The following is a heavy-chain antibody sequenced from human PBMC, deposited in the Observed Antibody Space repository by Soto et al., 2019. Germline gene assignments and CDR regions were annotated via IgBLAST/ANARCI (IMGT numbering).Heavy chain of an antibody. D-gene: IGHD1-26*01. J-gene: IGHJ3*02. CDR2: IDHRGST. CDR1: GGSISSSNW. Sequence: SETLSLTCAVSGGSISSSNWWSWVRQPPGKGLEWIGEIDHRGSTNYNPSLKSQVTISVDKSKNQFSLNLSSVTAADTAVYYCARFNTGSYYEAFDIWGQGTMVT. V-gene: IGHV4-4*02. CDR3: ARFNTGSYYEAFDI.